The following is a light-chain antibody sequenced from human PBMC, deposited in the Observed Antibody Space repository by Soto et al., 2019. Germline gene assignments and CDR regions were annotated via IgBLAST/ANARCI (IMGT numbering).Light chain of an antibody. CDR3: QQFHSFSRT. V-gene: IGKV1-5*01. CDR1: QNINSW. CDR2: DAS. Sequence: DNQMTQSPSTLSASVEDRVTITCRASQNINSWLAWYQQKPGKAPNLLIYDASTLESGVPSRFSGSGSGTEFTLTISSLQPEDFATYYCQQFHSFSRTFGQGTKVDIK. J-gene: IGKJ1*01.